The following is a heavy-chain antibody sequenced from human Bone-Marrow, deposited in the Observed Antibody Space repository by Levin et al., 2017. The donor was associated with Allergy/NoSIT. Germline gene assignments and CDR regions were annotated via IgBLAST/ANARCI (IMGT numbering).Heavy chain of an antibody. V-gene: IGHV4-59*12. CDR1: GDSIRDDY. D-gene: IGHD2-8*01. CDR2: MFSSGTNY. CDR3: ARRMVSGYHAFDI. Sequence: PSETLSLTCTVSGDSIRDDYWSWIRQSPGGELEWIGNMFSSGTNYKYNPSLKSRITMSMHTSQNRFSLKVTSVTAADTGVYFCARRMVSGYHAFDIWGRGTKVTVSS. J-gene: IGHJ3*02.